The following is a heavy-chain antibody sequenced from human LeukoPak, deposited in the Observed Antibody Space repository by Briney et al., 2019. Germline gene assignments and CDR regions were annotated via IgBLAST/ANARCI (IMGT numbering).Heavy chain of an antibody. CDR1: GFTFSSYA. J-gene: IGHJ6*03. CDR3: IHSSSSFQGEASYYYYYMDV. D-gene: IGHD6-6*01. Sequence: GRSLRLSCAASGFTFSSYAMHWVRQAPGKGLEWVAVISYDGSNKYYADSVKGRFTISRDNSRNTLYLQMNSLRAEDTAVYYCIHSSSSFQGEASYYYYYMDVWGKGTTVTVSS. V-gene: IGHV3-30-3*01. CDR2: ISYDGSNK.